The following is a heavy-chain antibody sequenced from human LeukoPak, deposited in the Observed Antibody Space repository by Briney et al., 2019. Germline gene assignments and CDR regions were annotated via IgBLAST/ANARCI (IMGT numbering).Heavy chain of an antibody. CDR3: ARLGEAVGGVYYYYYYYMDV. CDR1: GFTFSSYS. J-gene: IGHJ6*03. CDR2: IYVGDNT. V-gene: IGHV3-66*01. D-gene: IGHD6-19*01. Sequence: GGSLRLSCAASGFTFSSYSMNWVRQAPGKGLDWVSIIYVGDNTYYADSVKGRFTISRDNSKNTLYLQMNSLRVEDTAVYYCARLGEAVGGVYYYYYYYMDVWGKGTTVTVSS.